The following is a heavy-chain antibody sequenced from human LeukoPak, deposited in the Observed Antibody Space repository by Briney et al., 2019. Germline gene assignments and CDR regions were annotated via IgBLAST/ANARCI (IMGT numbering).Heavy chain of an antibody. CDR2: ISSSSSYI. CDR1: GFTFSSYS. V-gene: IGHV3-21*01. Sequence: KPGGSLRLSCAASGFTFSSYSMNWVRQAPGKGLEWVSSISSSSSYIYYADSVKGRFTISRDNAKNSLYLQMNSLRAEDTAVYYCARVLAAAGSRYFDYWGQGTLVTVSS. CDR3: ARVLAAAGSRYFDY. D-gene: IGHD6-13*01. J-gene: IGHJ4*02.